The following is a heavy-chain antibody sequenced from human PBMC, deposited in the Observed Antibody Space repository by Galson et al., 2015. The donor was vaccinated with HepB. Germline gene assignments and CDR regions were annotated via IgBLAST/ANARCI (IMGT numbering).Heavy chain of an antibody. CDR3: ARVRVYCSSTSCNYYYYYGMDV. J-gene: IGHJ6*02. Sequence: SLRLSCAASGFTVSSNYMSWVRQAPGKGLEWVSVIYSGGSTYYADSVKGRFTISRDNSKNTLYLQMNSLRAEDTAVYYCARVRVYCSSTSCNYYYYYGMDVWGPGTTVTVSS. V-gene: IGHV3-53*01. D-gene: IGHD2-2*01. CDR2: IYSGGST. CDR1: GFTVSSNY.